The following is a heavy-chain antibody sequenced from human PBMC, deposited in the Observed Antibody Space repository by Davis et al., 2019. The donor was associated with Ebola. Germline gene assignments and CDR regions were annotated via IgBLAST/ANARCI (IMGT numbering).Heavy chain of an antibody. CDR2: IGGSDGST. Sequence: GGSLRLSCEGTGFTFSSYAMSWVRQAPVKGLEWVSGIGGSDGSTYYADSVKGRFTISRDNSKNTMYLEMNSLRVEDTAMYYCAKRDDSNDYPYYFDCWGQGTLVTVSS. CDR3: AKRDDSNDYPYYFDC. CDR1: GFTFSSYA. V-gene: IGHV3-23*01. J-gene: IGHJ4*02. D-gene: IGHD4-11*01.